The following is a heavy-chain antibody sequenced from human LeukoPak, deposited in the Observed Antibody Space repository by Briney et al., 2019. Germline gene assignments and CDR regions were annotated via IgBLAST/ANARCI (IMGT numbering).Heavy chain of an antibody. CDR2: IKKEGSEK. D-gene: IGHD6-19*01. CDR1: GFTFSIYC. J-gene: IGHJ3*02. Sequence: PGGSLRLSCAASGFTFSIYCMSWVRQAPGKGLEWVASIKKEGSEKYYVDSVKGRFTISRDNAKNSLYLQMNNVRAEDTAVYYCARAVAGTLFAFDIWGQGTMVTVSS. CDR3: ARAVAGTLFAFDI. V-gene: IGHV3-7*01.